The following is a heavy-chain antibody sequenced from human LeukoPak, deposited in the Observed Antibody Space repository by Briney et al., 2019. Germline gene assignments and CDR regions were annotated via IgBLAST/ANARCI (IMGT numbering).Heavy chain of an antibody. CDR1: GYTFTSYD. CDR3: ARGLGPTSKRWLRGGGY. D-gene: IGHD5-12*01. Sequence: ASVKVSCKASGYTFTSYDINWVRQATGQGLEWMGWINPNSGNTGYVQKFQGRVTMTRNTSISTAYMELSSLRSEDTAVYYCARGLGPTSKRWLRGGGYWGQGTLVTVSS. CDR2: INPNSGNT. V-gene: IGHV1-8*01. J-gene: IGHJ4*02.